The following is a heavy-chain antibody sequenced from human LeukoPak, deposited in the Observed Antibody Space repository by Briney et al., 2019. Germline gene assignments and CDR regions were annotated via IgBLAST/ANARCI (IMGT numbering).Heavy chain of an antibody. CDR2: TYISGST. D-gene: IGHD1-1*01. CDR1: ACSISSYY. Sequence: SETLSLTCTGSACSISSYYWGWNRQPDGKGREWIGRTYISGSTNSNTSLRRGATMSVTTSNNQFSLKLSSGAAATTACYYLERDRGTWKDDGFDYWGQGTLVTVSS. V-gene: IGHV4-4*07. J-gene: IGHJ4*02. CDR3: ERDRGTWKDDGFDY.